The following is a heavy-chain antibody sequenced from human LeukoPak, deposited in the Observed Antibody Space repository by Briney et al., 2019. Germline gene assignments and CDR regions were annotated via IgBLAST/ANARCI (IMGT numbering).Heavy chain of an antibody. Sequence: GGSLRLSCAASGFTFSSYAMSWVRQAPGKGLEWVSAISGSGGSTYYADSVKGRFTISRDNSKNTLYLQMNSLRAEDTAVYHCAKDKVYYDSSGYYAARDYWGQGTLVTVSS. D-gene: IGHD3-22*01. CDR1: GFTFSSYA. CDR3: AKDKVYYDSSGYYAARDY. V-gene: IGHV3-23*01. CDR2: ISGSGGST. J-gene: IGHJ4*02.